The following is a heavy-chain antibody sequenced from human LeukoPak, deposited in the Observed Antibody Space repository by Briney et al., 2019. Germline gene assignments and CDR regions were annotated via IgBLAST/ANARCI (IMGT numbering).Heavy chain of an antibody. Sequence: SETLSLPCTVSGGSISSSSYYWGWIRQPPGKGLEWIGSIYYSGSTYYNPSLKSRVTISVDTSKNQFSLKLSSVTAADTAVYYCARRGGSSWPFDYWGQGTLVTVSS. CDR3: ARRGGSSWPFDY. CDR2: IYYSGST. V-gene: IGHV4-39*01. J-gene: IGHJ4*02. D-gene: IGHD6-13*01. CDR1: GGSISSSSYY.